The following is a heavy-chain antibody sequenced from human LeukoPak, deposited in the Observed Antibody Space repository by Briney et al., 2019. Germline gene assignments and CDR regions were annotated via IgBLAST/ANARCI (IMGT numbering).Heavy chain of an antibody. J-gene: IGHJ1*01. D-gene: IGHD1-1*01. V-gene: IGHV3-66*01. CDR1: GFTVSCSY. Sequence: GGSLRLSCAASGFTVSCSYMSRVRQAPGKGLEGVSVIYSGGTAHYADSVTGRFSIFRDNWKNTVDLQMNSMRADDTAVYYCVRADSQLAHPHWGQGTLVTVSS. CDR3: VRADSQLAHPH. CDR2: IYSGGTA.